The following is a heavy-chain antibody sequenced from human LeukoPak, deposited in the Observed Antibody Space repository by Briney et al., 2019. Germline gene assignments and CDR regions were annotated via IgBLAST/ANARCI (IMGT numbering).Heavy chain of an antibody. CDR3: ARVGGYYYGSGSHDYYFEY. Sequence: ASVKVSCKASAYTFTDYAITWVRQAPGQGLEWVGWISADNDNTYYAQKFQCRVTMSTDTSTSTAYMELTTLRSDDTAVYYCARVGGYYYGSGSHDYYFEYWGQGTLVTVSS. V-gene: IGHV1-18*01. CDR1: AYTFTDYA. D-gene: IGHD3-10*01. CDR2: ISADNDNT. J-gene: IGHJ4*02.